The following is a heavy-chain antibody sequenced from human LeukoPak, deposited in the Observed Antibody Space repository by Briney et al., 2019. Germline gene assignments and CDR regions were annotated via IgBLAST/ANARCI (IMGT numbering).Heavy chain of an antibody. V-gene: IGHV1-46*01. D-gene: IGHD1-14*01. J-gene: IGHJ5*02. CDR2: INPSGGRT. CDR3: ARDVTEPSWYNWFDP. CDR1: GYTFTNYH. Sequence: ASVKVSCKASGYTFTNYHMYWVRQAPGQGLEWMGIINPSGGRTNYAQKFQGRVTITADESTSTAYMELSSLRSEDAAVYYCARDVTEPSWYNWFDPWGQGTLVSVSS.